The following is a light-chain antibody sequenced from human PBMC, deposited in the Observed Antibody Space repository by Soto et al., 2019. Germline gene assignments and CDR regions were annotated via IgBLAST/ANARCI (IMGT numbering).Light chain of an antibody. CDR2: GAS. CDR3: QQYGSSPLT. CDR1: QSVSSSY. J-gene: IGKJ3*01. V-gene: IGKV3-20*01. Sequence: EIVLTQSPGTLSLSPGERATLSCRASQSVSSSYLAWYQQKPGQAPRLLIYGASSRATGIQDRFSGSGSGTDFTRTISRLEPEDFAVYYCQQYGSSPLTFGPGTKVDIK.